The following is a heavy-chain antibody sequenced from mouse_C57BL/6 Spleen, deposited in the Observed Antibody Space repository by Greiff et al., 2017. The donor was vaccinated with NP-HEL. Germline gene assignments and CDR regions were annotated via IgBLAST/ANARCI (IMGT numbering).Heavy chain of an antibody. V-gene: IGHV14-4*01. J-gene: IGHJ2*01. CDR1: GFNIKDDY. CDR3: TTWGYDYDG. D-gene: IGHD2-4*01. Sequence: VQLQQSGAELVRPGASVKLSCTASGFNIKDDYMHWVKQRPEQGLEWIGWIDPENGDTEYASKFQGKATITADTSSNTAYLQLSSLTSEDTAVYYCTTWGYDYDGWGQGTTLTVSS. CDR2: IDPENGDT.